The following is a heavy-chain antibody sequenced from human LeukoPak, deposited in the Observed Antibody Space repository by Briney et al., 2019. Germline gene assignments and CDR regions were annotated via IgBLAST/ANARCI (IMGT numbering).Heavy chain of an antibody. D-gene: IGHD6-13*01. J-gene: IGHJ4*02. V-gene: IGHV3-7*01. CDR1: GFTFSSYA. CDR2: IKQDGSEK. Sequence: HPGGSLRLSCAASGFTFSSYAMSWVRQAPGKGLEWVANIKQDGSEKYYVDSVKGRFTISRDNAKNSLYLQMNSLRAEDTAVYYCARGGSSWLRSFDYWGQGTLVTVSS. CDR3: ARGGSSWLRSFDY.